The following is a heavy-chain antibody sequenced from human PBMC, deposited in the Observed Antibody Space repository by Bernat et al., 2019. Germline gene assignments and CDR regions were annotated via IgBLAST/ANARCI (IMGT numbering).Heavy chain of an antibody. J-gene: IGHJ3*02. CDR2: ILYDGSGK. Sequence: QVQVVESGGGVVLPGRSLRFSCAASGFIFSNYGMNLVRQGPGKGLQWVAVILYDGSGKYYADSVKGRFAISRDNSKNMLYLQMNSLRAEDTAVYYCAKGGRGWTPDSFAIWGQGTMVTVSS. D-gene: IGHD6-19*01. V-gene: IGHV3-30*18. CDR1: GFIFSNYG. CDR3: AKGGRGWTPDSFAI.